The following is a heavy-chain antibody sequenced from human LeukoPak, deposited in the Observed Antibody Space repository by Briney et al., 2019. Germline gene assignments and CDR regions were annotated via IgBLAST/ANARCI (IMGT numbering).Heavy chain of an antibody. D-gene: IGHD6-19*01. J-gene: IGHJ5*02. CDR1: GYTFTSYD. V-gene: IGHV1-8*01. CDR3: AAEQAVAGTVVRERRFDP. Sequence: GASVKVSCKASGYTFTSYDINWVRQATGQGLEWMGWMNPNSGNTGYAQKFQGRVTMTRNTSISTAYMELSSLRSEDTAVYYCAAEQAVAGTVVRERRFDPWGQGTLVTVSS. CDR2: MNPNSGNT.